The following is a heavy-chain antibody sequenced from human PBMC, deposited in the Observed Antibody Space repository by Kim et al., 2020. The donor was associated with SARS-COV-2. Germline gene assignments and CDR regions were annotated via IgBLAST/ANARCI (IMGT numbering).Heavy chain of an antibody. CDR3: ASRGLVRGGPTYYYYGMDV. CDR2: INAGNGNT. CDR1: GYTFTSYA. J-gene: IGHJ6*02. D-gene: IGHD3-10*01. V-gene: IGHV1-3*01. Sequence: ASVKVSCKASGYTFTSYAMHWVRQAPGQRLEWMGWINAGNGNTKYSQKFQGRVTITRDTSASTAYMELSSLRSEDTAVYYCASRGLVRGGPTYYYYGMDVWGQGTTVTVSS.